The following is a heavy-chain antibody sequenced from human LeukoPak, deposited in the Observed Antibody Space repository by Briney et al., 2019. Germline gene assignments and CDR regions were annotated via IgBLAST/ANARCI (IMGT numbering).Heavy chain of an antibody. V-gene: IGHV3-23*01. Sequence: GGSLRLSCAASGFTFSSYAMSWVRQAPGKGLEWVSAISGSGGSTYYADSVKGRFTISRDNAKNSLYLQMNSLRAEDTAVYYCARAHRLLIDYGGNPYYFDYWGQGTLVTVSS. D-gene: IGHD4-23*01. CDR1: GFTFSSYA. CDR2: ISGSGGST. J-gene: IGHJ4*02. CDR3: ARAHRLLIDYGGNPYYFDY.